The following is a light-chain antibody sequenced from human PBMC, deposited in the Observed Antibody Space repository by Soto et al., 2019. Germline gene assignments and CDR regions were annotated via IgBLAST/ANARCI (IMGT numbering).Light chain of an antibody. V-gene: IGKV3-20*01. CDR2: GAS. CDR1: QSVSSSY. Sequence: EIVLTQSPGTLSLSPGERATLSCRASQSVSSSYLAWYRQKPGQAPRLLIFGASSRATGVPDRFSGSGSGTDFTLTIIRLEPEDFAVYYCQHYGSSPRTFGQGTKVEI. CDR3: QHYGSSPRT. J-gene: IGKJ1*01.